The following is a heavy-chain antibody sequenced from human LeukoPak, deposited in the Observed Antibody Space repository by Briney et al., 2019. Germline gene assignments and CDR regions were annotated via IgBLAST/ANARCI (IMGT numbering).Heavy chain of an antibody. CDR3: AGEPGGAGTTIDY. CDR1: GYTFTGYY. J-gene: IGHJ4*02. Sequence: ASVKVSCKASGYTFTGYYMHWVRQAPGQGLEWMGRINPNSGGTNYAQKFQGRVTMTRDTSISTAYMELNRLGSDDTAVYYCAGEPGGAGTTIDYWGQGTLVTVSS. V-gene: IGHV1-2*06. CDR2: INPNSGGT. D-gene: IGHD1-7*01.